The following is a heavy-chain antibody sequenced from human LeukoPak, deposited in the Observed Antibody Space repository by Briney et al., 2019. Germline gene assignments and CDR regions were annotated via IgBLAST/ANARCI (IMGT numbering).Heavy chain of an antibody. V-gene: IGHV3-73*01. CDR3: AKDPVGGVTTD. D-gene: IGHD4-17*01. Sequence: PGGSLRLSCAASGFTFSGSAMHWVRQASGQGLEWVGRIRSKANSYATAYAASVKGRFTISRDNSKNTLYLQMNSLRAEDTAVYYCAKDPVGGVTTDWGQGTLVTVSS. J-gene: IGHJ4*02. CDR1: GFTFSGSA. CDR2: IRSKANSYAT.